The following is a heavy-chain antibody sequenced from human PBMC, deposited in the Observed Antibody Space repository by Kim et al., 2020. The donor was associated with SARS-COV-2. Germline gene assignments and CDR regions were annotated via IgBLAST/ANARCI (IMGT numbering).Heavy chain of an antibody. J-gene: IGHJ4*02. Sequence: SLKGRVTISVDTSKNQFSLKLSSVTAADTAVYYCARGDYYDSSGYYRFDYWGQGTLVTVSS. D-gene: IGHD3-22*01. V-gene: IGHV4-59*09. CDR3: ARGDYYDSSGYYRFDY.